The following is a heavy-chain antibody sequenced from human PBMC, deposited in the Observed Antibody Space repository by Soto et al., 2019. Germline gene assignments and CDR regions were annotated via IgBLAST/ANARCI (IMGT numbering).Heavy chain of an antibody. CDR1: GYTFTSYA. V-gene: IGHV1-3*01. CDR2: INAGNGNT. J-gene: IGHJ2*01. Sequence: QVQLVQSGAEVKKPGASVKVSCKASGYTFTSYAMHWVRQAPGQRLEWMGWINAGNGNTKYSQKFQGRVTITRDPSASTAYMELSSLRSEDTAVYYCARGGSRYWYFDLWGRGTLVTVSS. CDR3: ARGGSRYWYFDL. D-gene: IGHD1-26*01.